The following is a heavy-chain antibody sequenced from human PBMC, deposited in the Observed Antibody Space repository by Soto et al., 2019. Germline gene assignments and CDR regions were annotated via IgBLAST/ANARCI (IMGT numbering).Heavy chain of an antibody. CDR2: ISYDGSNK. CDR3: AREERITGGLDI. Sequence: QVQLVESGGGVVQPGRSLRLSCAASGFTFSTYGIHWVRQAPGKGLEWVAVISYDGSNKYYADSVKGRFTISRDNSKNTLYLQMNSLKVEDTAVYYCAREERITGGLDIWGQGTMVTVSS. D-gene: IGHD2-8*02. V-gene: IGHV3-30*03. CDR1: GFTFSTYG. J-gene: IGHJ3*02.